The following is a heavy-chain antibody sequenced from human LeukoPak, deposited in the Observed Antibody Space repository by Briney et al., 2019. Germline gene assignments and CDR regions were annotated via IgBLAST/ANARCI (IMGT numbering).Heavy chain of an antibody. D-gene: IGHD6-13*01. Sequence: GESLKIPRKGPGYSFTRYRIGWVPQIPGKGLEWMWMIYPRYSHTGYSLPFQRQGTIHPHKSISNAYLQWSSLKASDTAMYYCARGQGAAAGTCFDYRGQGTLVTVSS. V-gene: IGHV5-51*01. CDR1: GYSFTRYR. CDR2: IYPRYSHT. CDR3: ARGQGAAAGTCFDY. J-gene: IGHJ4*02.